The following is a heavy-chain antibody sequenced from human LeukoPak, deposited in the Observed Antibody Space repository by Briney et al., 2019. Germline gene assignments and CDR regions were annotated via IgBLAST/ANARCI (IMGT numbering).Heavy chain of an antibody. CDR2: ISSDSRTR. CDR3: ARYGSGTSYITNYFDY. Sequence: GGSLRLSCAASGVTFSSYSMNWVRQAPGQGLEWVSYISSDSRTRYYADSVKGRFTISRDNAKNSLYLQMKSLRDEDTAVYYCARYGSGTSYITNYFDYWGQGTLVTVSS. CDR1: GVTFSSYS. J-gene: IGHJ4*02. D-gene: IGHD3-10*01. V-gene: IGHV3-48*02.